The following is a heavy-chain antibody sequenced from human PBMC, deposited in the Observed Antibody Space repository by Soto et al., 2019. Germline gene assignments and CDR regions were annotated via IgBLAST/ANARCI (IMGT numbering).Heavy chain of an antibody. CDR2: ISAYNGHT. D-gene: IGHD1-26*01. CDR1: GYTFTSYG. Sequence: QVQLVQSGAEMKKPGASVKVSCKASGYTFTSYGVCWVRQAPGQGLEWMGWISAYNGHTNYAQKLQGRFTXTXNTATSTAYMELRSLRSDDTAVYYCARDRGSYALDYWGQGTLVTVSS. V-gene: IGHV1-18*01. CDR3: ARDRGSYALDY. J-gene: IGHJ4*02.